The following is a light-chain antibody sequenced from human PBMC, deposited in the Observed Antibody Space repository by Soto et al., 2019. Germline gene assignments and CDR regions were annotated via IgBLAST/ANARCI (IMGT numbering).Light chain of an antibody. CDR3: CSYAGSYTYV. CDR1: SSDVGGYNY. J-gene: IGLJ1*01. Sequence: QSALTQPRSVSGSPGQSVTISCTGTSSDVGGYNYVSWYQHHPDKAPKFMIYGVNKRPSGVPDRFSGSKSGDTASLTISGLQAEDEADYYCCSYAGSYTYVFGTGTKVTVL. V-gene: IGLV2-11*01. CDR2: GVN.